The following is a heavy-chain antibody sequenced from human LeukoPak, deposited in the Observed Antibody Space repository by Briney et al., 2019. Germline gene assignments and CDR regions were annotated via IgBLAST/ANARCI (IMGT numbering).Heavy chain of an antibody. CDR2: IYYSGST. Sequence: PSETLSLTCTVSGGSISSYYWSWTRQPPGKGLEWIGYIYYSGSTNYNPSLKSRVTISVDTSKNQFSLKLSSVTAADTAVYYCARGNDFWSGYSGDAFDIWGQGTMVTVSS. D-gene: IGHD3-3*01. J-gene: IGHJ3*02. CDR1: GGSISSYY. V-gene: IGHV4-59*01. CDR3: ARGNDFWSGYSGDAFDI.